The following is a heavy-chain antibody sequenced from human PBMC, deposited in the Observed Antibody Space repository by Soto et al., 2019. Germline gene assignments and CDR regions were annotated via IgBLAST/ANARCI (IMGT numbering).Heavy chain of an antibody. CDR3: AREPPYCSSSSCYHRSDP. J-gene: IGHJ5*02. V-gene: IGHV4-59*01. CDR2: IYNSGTT. CDR1: GGSIGSYY. D-gene: IGHD2-2*01. Sequence: PSETLSLTCTVSGGSIGSYYWSWIRQPPGKGLEWIGYIYNSGTTTYNPSLENRVTFSVDPSRKQFSLKLSSVTAADTAVYFCAREPPYCSSSSCYHRSDPWGQGTLVTVS.